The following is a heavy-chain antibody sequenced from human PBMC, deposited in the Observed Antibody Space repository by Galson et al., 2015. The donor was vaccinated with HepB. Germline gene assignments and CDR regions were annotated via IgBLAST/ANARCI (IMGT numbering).Heavy chain of an antibody. CDR2: ISGSGGST. CDR3: ASPLYDSSGYHYY. V-gene: IGHV3-23*01. J-gene: IGHJ4*02. CDR1: GFAFSSYA. Sequence: SLRLSCAASGFAFSSYAMSWVRQAPGKGLEWVSAISGSGGSTYYADSVKGRFTISRDNSKNTLYLQMNSLRAEDTAVYYCASPLYDSSGYHYYWGQGTLVTVSS. D-gene: IGHD3-22*01.